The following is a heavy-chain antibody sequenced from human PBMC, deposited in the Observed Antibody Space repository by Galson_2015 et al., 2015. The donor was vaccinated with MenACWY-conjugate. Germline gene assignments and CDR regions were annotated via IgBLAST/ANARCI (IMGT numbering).Heavy chain of an antibody. CDR2: IYSGGST. D-gene: IGHD6-19*01. CDR1: GFTVSSNY. J-gene: IGHJ3*02. CDR3: ASPHAAEAVADREPAFYI. V-gene: IGHV3-53*01. Sequence: SLRLSCAASGFTVSSNYMSWVRQAPGKGLEWVSVIYSGGSTYYADSVKGRFTISRDNSKNTLYLQMNSLRAEDTAVYYCASPHAAEAVADREPAFYIWGPGTMVTVSS.